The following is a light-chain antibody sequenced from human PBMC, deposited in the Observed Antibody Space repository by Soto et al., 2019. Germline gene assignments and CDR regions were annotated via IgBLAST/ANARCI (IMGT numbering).Light chain of an antibody. CDR1: QGISNY. V-gene: IGKV1-27*01. CDR3: QKYNSAPRT. J-gene: IGKJ3*01. Sequence: DIPMTQSPSSLSASVGDRVTITCRARQGISNYLAWYQQKPGNVPKLLIYAASTLQSGVPSRFSGSGSGTDFTLTISGLQPEDVATYYCQKYNSAPRTVGPGTEVDIK. CDR2: AAS.